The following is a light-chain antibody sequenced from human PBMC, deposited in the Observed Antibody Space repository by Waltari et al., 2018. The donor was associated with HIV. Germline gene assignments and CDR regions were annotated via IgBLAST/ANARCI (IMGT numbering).Light chain of an antibody. Sequence: QSALTQPPAPSGSPGQSVTISCTGTSNDIGPYNYVSLSQPTPNQTPRLLIYEVNKRPSGVPGRFSGSKSGNTASLTVSGLQAEDEADYYCSSYAGSGNLLLFGGGTKVTVL. J-gene: IGLJ6*01. CDR1: SNDIGPYNY. V-gene: IGLV2-8*01. CDR3: SSYAGSGNLLL. CDR2: EVN.